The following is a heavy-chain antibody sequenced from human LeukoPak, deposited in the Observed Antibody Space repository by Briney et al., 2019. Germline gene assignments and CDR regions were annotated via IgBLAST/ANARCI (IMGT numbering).Heavy chain of an antibody. CDR1: GGSISSYY. V-gene: IGHV4-4*07. J-gene: IGHJ6*03. CDR2: IYTSGST. CDR3: ARHIAAAGNYYYYYMDV. Sequence: SETLSLTCTVSGGSISSYYWSWIRQPAGKGLEWIGRIYTSGSTNYNPSLKSRVTMSVDTFKNQFSLKLSSVTAADTAVYYCARHIAAAGNYYYYYMDVWGKGTTVTVSS. D-gene: IGHD6-13*01.